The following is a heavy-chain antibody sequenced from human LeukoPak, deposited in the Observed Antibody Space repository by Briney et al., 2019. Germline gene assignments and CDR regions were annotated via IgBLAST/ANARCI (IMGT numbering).Heavy chain of an antibody. CDR3: ARQTNDWNDVGY. Sequence: GESLKIFCKGSGYSFTSYWIGRVRQMPGKGLGWVLIIYPGDYDPRYSPSFEGHVAISADKPCISTYLQWSSLKASYTTMYYCARQTNDWNDVGYWGQGTLVTVSS. CDR2: IYPGDYDP. V-gene: IGHV5-51*01. J-gene: IGHJ4*02. D-gene: IGHD1-1*01. CDR1: GYSFTSYW.